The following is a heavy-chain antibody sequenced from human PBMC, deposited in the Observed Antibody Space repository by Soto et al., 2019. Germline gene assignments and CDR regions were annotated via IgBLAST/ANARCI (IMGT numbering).Heavy chain of an antibody. V-gene: IGHV3-74*01. J-gene: IGHJ4*02. CDR2: INSDGSST. CDR3: ARGPSAFYDFWSGYQNY. D-gene: IGHD3-3*01. Sequence: EVQLVESGGGLVQPGGSLRLSCAASGFTFSSYWMHWVRQAPGKGLVWVSRINSDGSSTSYADSVKGRFTISRDNAKNTLYLQMNSLSAEDTAVYYCARGPSAFYDFWSGYQNYWGPGTLVPVPP. CDR1: GFTFSSYW.